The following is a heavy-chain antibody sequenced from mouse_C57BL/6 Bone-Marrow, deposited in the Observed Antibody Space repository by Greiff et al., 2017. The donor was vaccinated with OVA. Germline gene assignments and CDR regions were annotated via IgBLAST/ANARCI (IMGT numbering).Heavy chain of an antibody. CDR1: GYTFPSYW. CDR2: INPRSGST. V-gene: IGHV1-7*01. D-gene: IGHD1-1*01. CDR3: ARRYYGFAY. Sequence: VQLQQSGPDLAKPGASVTLSCKASGYTFPSYWLHWVKPRPGQGLDWICYINPRSGSTTYTQKCKDKAALTADKSYSTAYRQLSSLTEEDSAVYYWARRYYGFAYWGQGTLVTVSA. J-gene: IGHJ3*01.